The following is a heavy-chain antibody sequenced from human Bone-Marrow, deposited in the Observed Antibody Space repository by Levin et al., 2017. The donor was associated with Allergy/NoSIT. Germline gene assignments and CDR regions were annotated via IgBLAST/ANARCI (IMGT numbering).Heavy chain of an antibody. V-gene: IGHV3-30-3*01. CDR2: ISYDGSNK. D-gene: IGHD5-18*01. J-gene: IGHJ6*03. Sequence: GGSLRLSCAASGFTFSSYTMYWVRQAPGKGLEWVAIISYDGSNKFYADSVKGRFSISRDNSKNTLSLQMNSLRPEDTAVFYCARIGYSNGYIYYYYMDVWGKGTTVTVSS. CDR1: GFTFSSYT. CDR3: ARIGYSNGYIYYYYMDV.